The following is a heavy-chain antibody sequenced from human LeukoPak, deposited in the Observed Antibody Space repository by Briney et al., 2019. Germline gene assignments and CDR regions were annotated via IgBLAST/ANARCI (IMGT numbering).Heavy chain of an antibody. CDR2: ISSSGSTI. J-gene: IGHJ4*02. CDR3: ARDQELYYDSSGYIDY. D-gene: IGHD3-22*01. V-gene: IGHV3-11*04. Sequence: GGSLRLSCAASGFTFSDYYMSWIRQAPGKGLEWVSYISSSGSTIYYADSVKGRFTISRDNAKNSLYLQMNSLRAEDTAVYYCARDQELYYDSSGYIDYWGQGTLVTVSS. CDR1: GFTFSDYY.